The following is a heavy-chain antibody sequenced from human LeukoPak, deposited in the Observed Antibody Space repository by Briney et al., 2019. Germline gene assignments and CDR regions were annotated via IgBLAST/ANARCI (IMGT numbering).Heavy chain of an antibody. V-gene: IGHV3-49*04. J-gene: IGHJ4*02. D-gene: IGHD6-19*01. Sequence: GGSLRLSCTASGFAFGDYAMSWVRQAPGKGLEWVSFIRSKAYRGTTEYAASVKGRFTISRDDSKSIAYLQMNSLKTEDTAVYYCTSSGYSSGPGAIDYWGQGTLVTVSS. CDR2: IRSKAYRGTT. CDR3: TSSGYSSGPGAIDY. CDR1: GFAFGDYA.